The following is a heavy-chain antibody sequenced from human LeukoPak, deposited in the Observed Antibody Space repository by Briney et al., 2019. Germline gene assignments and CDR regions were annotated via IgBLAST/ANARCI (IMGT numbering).Heavy chain of an antibody. V-gene: IGHV1-2*04. CDR2: INPKTGGT. CDR3: AREGLSKRYFAL. D-gene: IGHD2-2*01. Sequence: ASVKVSCKASGDTFTGYYRHWVRQAPGQEPEWMGWINPKTGGTNYAQKFQGWVTMTRDTSISTAHMELSRLRSDDTAIYYCAREGLSKRYFALWGHGTLVTVSS. J-gene: IGHJ2*01. CDR1: GDTFTGYY.